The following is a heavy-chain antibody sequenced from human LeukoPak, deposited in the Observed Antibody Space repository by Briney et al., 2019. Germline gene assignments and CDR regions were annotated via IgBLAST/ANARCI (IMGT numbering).Heavy chain of an antibody. CDR1: GFTFSNAW. CDR3: TTIRYSSDY. J-gene: IGHJ4*02. D-gene: IGHD6-13*01. Sequence: GGSLRLSCAASGFTFSNAWMSWARHAPGKGREWVGRIKSKTDRGTTDYAAPVKGRFTISRDDSQNTLYLQMDSLKTEDTAVYYCTTIRYSSDYWGQGTLVTVSS. V-gene: IGHV3-15*01. CDR2: IKSKTDRGTT.